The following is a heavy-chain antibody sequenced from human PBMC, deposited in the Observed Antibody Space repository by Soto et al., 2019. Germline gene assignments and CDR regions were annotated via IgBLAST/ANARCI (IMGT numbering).Heavy chain of an antibody. D-gene: IGHD6-13*01. V-gene: IGHV3-9*01. CDR3: AKDKGIALNLFDY. J-gene: IGHJ4*02. CDR2: ISWNSGRI. CDR1: GFTFDDYA. Sequence: EVQLVESGGGLVQPGRSLRLSCAASGFTFDDYAMHWLRQAPGKGLEWVSGISWNSGRIGYADSVKGRFTISRDNAKNSLYLQMNSLRAEDTALYYCAKDKGIALNLFDYWGQGTLVTVSS.